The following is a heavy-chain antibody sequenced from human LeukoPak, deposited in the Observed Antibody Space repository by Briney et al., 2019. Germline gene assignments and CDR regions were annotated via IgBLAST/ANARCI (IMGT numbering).Heavy chain of an antibody. Sequence: ASVKVSCKASGYPFTGYYIHWVRQAPGQGLEWMGWINPNSGGTNYAQKFQGRVTMTRDTSISTAYMELSSLRSEDTAVYYCARGAAYSGSYYFDYWGQGTLVTVSS. CDR3: ARGAAYSGSYYFDY. CDR1: GYPFTGYY. CDR2: INPNSGGT. V-gene: IGHV1-2*02. J-gene: IGHJ4*02. D-gene: IGHD1-26*01.